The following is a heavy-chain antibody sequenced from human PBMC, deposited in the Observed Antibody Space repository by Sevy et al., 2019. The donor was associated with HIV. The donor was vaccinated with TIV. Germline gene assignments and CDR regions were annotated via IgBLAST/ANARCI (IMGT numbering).Heavy chain of an antibody. V-gene: IGHV6-1*01. CDR1: GDSVSSNSAS. J-gene: IGHJ4*02. Sequence: SQTLSLTCAISGDSVSSNSASWNWIRQSPSRGLEWLGRTYYRSKWYNDYAVSVKSRITINPDTSKNQFSLQLNSVTPEDTAVYYCARARDYYDSSGYFDYWGQGTLVTVSS. CDR2: TYYRSKWYN. CDR3: ARARDYYDSSGYFDY. D-gene: IGHD3-22*01.